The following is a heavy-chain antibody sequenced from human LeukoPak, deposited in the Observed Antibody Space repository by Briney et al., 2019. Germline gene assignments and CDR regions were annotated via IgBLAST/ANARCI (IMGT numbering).Heavy chain of an antibody. Sequence: ASVKVSCKASGYTFTGYYMHWVRQAPGQGLEWMGWINPNSSGTNYAQKFQGRVTMTRDTSISTAYMELSRLRSDDTAVYYCARDGSSLGTDAFDIWGQGTMVTVSS. D-gene: IGHD7-27*01. CDR1: GYTFTGYY. J-gene: IGHJ3*02. V-gene: IGHV1-2*02. CDR3: ARDGSSLGTDAFDI. CDR2: INPNSSGT.